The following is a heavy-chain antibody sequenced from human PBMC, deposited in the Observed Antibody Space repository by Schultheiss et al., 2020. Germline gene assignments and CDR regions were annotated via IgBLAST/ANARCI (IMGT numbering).Heavy chain of an antibody. Sequence: SGPTLVKPTETLTLTCTVSGFSLSNARMGVSWIRQPPGKALEWLAHIFSNDEKSYSTSLKSRLTISKDTSKSQVVLTMTNMDPVDTATYYCAHRDGLSTALHWFDPWGQGTLVTVSS. V-gene: IGHV2-26*01. CDR3: AHRDGLSTALHWFDP. CDR2: IFSNDEK. J-gene: IGHJ5*02. CDR1: GFSLSNARMG. D-gene: IGHD3-3*02.